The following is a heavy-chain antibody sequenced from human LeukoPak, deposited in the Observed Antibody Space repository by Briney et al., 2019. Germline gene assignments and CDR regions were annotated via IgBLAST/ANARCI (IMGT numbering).Heavy chain of an antibody. J-gene: IGHJ3*02. CDR3: ARSSPHCSSTSCYNDAFDM. D-gene: IGHD2-2*02. CDR1: GFTFSSYS. V-gene: IGHV3-21*01. Sequence: GGSLRLSCAASGFTFSSYSMNWVRQAPGKGLEWVSSISSSSSYIYYADSVKGRFTISRDNAKNSLYLQMNSLRAEDTAVYYCARSSPHCSSTSCYNDAFDMWGQGTMVTVSS. CDR2: ISSSSSYI.